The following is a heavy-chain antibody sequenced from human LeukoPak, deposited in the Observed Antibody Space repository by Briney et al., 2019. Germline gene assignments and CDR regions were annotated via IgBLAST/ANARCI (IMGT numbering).Heavy chain of an antibody. CDR2: IKQDGSEK. CDR3: VRAPATNEWRCMDY. CDR1: GFTLSSYA. V-gene: IGHV3-7*01. J-gene: IGHJ4*02. Sequence: PGGSLRLSCAASGFTLSSYAMSWVRQAPGKGLEWVANIKQDGSEKRYVDPVKGRFTISRDNAKNSLYLQMNSLRAEDTGVYYCVRAPATNEWRCMDYWGQGTLVTVSS. D-gene: IGHD2-8*02.